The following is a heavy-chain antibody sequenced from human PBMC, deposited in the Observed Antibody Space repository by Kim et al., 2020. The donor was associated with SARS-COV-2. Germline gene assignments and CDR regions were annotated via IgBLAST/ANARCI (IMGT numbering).Heavy chain of an antibody. CDR3: ASNGQRVGATARSHYYYGMDV. J-gene: IGHJ6*02. CDR2: IYPGDSDT. Sequence: GESLKISCKGSGYSFTSYWIGWVRQMPGKGLEWMGIIYPGDSDTRYSPSFQGQVTISADKSISTAYLQWSSLKASDTAMYYCASNGQRVGATARSHYYYGMDVWGQGTTVTVSS. CDR1: GYSFTSYW. V-gene: IGHV5-51*01. D-gene: IGHD1-26*01.